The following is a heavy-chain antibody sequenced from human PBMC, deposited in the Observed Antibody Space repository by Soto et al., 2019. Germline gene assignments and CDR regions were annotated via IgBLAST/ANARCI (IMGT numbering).Heavy chain of an antibody. Sequence: QVQLQQWGAGLLKPSETLSLTCAVYGGFVTSGSYYWSWIRQPPGKGLEWIGEMSHSGGTHFNPSLKSRGTISVDRSENQFTLKMSSVTAADTALYYCARVERGTATTVVDAFDIWGPGTMVTVSS. J-gene: IGHJ3*02. CDR1: GGFVTSGSYY. D-gene: IGHD1-1*01. CDR3: ARVERGTATTVVDAFDI. CDR2: MSHSGGT. V-gene: IGHV4-34*01.